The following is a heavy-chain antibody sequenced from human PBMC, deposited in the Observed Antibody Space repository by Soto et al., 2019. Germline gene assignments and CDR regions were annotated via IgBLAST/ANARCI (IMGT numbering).Heavy chain of an antibody. D-gene: IGHD3-3*01. J-gene: IGHJ4*02. CDR2: ISYDGSNK. Sequence: PGGSLRLSCAASGFTFSSDGMHWVRQAPGQGLEWVAVISYDGSNKYYADSVKGRFTISRDNSKNTLYLQMNSLRAEDTAVYYCAKLADFWSGDPRSYFDFWGQGTLVTVSS. CDR3: AKLADFWSGDPRSYFDF. V-gene: IGHV3-30*18. CDR1: GFTFSSDG.